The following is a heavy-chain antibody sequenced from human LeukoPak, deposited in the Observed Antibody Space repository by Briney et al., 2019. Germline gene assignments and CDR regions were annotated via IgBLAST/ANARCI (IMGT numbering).Heavy chain of an antibody. J-gene: IGHJ4*02. CDR3: ARSGSPLDY. Sequence: SETLSLTCTVSGGSISSGSYYWSWIRQPAGKGPEWIGRIYTSGSTNYNPSLKSRVTISVDTSKNQFSLKLSSVTAADTAVYYCARSGSPLDYWGQGTLVTVSS. D-gene: IGHD3-10*01. V-gene: IGHV4-61*02. CDR1: GGSISSGSYY. CDR2: IYTSGST.